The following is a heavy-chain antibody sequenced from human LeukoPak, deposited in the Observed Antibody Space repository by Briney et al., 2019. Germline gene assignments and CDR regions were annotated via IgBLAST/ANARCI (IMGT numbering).Heavy chain of an antibody. D-gene: IGHD3-22*01. CDR1: GFTFDDYG. Sequence: PGGSLRLSCAASGFTFDDYGMSWVRQAPGKGLEWVSGINWNGGSTGYADSVKGRFTISRDNAKNSLYLQMNSLRAEDTALYYCARDLVALVYYDSSGYYPGYWGQGTLVTVSS. CDR3: ARDLVALVYYDSSGYYPGY. V-gene: IGHV3-20*04. J-gene: IGHJ4*02. CDR2: INWNGGST.